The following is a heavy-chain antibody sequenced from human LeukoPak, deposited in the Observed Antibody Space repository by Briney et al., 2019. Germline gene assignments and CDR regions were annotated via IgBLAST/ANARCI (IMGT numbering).Heavy chain of an antibody. CDR2: INPHRGGT. CDR1: LYTFTGYY. CDR3: ARDARDIVLMVYAGDAFDI. Sequence: GGSVKVSCKASLYTFTGYYMHWVRHAPGQGLERMGWINPHRGGTNYAQKFQGRVTMTRDTSISTAYMELSRLRSDDTAVYYCARDARDIVLMVYAGDAFDIWGQGTMVTVSS. J-gene: IGHJ3*02. D-gene: IGHD2-8*01. V-gene: IGHV1-2*02.